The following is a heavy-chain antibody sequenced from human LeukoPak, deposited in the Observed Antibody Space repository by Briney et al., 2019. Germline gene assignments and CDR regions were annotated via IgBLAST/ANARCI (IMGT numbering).Heavy chain of an antibody. CDR3: ARISSSSACDY. CDR1: GFTFSNFG. CDR2: IGGSADST. J-gene: IGHJ4*02. Sequence: GGSLRLSCAASGFTFSNFGMSWVRQAPGKGLEWVSAIGGSADSTYSADSVKGRFTISRDNSKNTLYLQMNSLRADDTAVYYCARISSSSACDYWGQGTLVTVSS. D-gene: IGHD6-6*01. V-gene: IGHV3-23*01.